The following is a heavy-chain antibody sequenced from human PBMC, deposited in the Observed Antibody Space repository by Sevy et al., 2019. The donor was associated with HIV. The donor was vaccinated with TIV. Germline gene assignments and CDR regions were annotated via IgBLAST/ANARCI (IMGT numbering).Heavy chain of an antibody. Sequence: ASVKVSCKASGYTFTGYYMHWVRQAPGQGLEWMGWINPNSGGTNYAQKFQGRVTMTRDTSISTAYMELSRLRSDDTAVYYCVKERVYCSGGSCKPGGWFDPWGQGTLVTVSS. CDR3: VKERVYCSGGSCKPGGWFDP. J-gene: IGHJ5*02. D-gene: IGHD2-15*01. CDR2: INPNSGGT. CDR1: GYTFTGYY. V-gene: IGHV1-2*02.